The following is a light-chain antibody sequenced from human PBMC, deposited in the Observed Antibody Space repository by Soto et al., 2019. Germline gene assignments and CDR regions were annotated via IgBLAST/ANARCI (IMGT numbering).Light chain of an antibody. V-gene: IGKV1-39*01. Sequence: DIQMTQSPSSLSASVGDRVTITCRASQSISSYLNWYQQKPGKAPKLLIYAASSLQSGVPSKFSGSGSGTDFTLTISSLQPEDFATYYCQQSYSTLYTCGQGTNLQLK. CDR2: AAS. CDR3: QQSYSTLYT. CDR1: QSISSY. J-gene: IGKJ2*01.